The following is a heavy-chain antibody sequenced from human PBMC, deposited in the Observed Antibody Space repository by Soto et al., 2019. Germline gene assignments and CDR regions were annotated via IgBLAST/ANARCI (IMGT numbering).Heavy chain of an antibody. V-gene: IGHV1-8*01. J-gene: IGHJ4*02. CDR2: MNPNSGNT. Sequence: ASVKVSCKASGYTFTSYDINWVRQATGQGLEWMGWMNPNSGNTGYAQKFQGGVTMTRNTSISTAYMELSSLRSEDTAVYYCARGITIFGVVPGWGQGALVTVSS. D-gene: IGHD3-3*01. CDR1: GYTFTSYD. CDR3: ARGITIFGVVPG.